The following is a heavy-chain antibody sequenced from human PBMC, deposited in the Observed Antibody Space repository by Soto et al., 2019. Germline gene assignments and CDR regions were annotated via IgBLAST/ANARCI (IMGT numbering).Heavy chain of an antibody. J-gene: IGHJ4*02. D-gene: IGHD3-3*01. Sequence: ASVKVSCKASGYTFTSYDINWVRQATGQGLEWMGWMNPNSGNTGYAQKFQGRVTMTRNTSISTAYMELSSLRSEDTAVYYCARGQYLAVPYYDFWSAEGADFDYWGQGTLVTVSS. CDR2: MNPNSGNT. V-gene: IGHV1-8*01. CDR1: GYTFTSYD. CDR3: ARGQYLAVPYYDFWSAEGADFDY.